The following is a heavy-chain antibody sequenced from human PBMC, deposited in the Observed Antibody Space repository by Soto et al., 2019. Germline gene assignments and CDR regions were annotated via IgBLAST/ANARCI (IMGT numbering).Heavy chain of an antibody. CDR3: ARDREQCSRTSCYNFDS. CDR1: GFTFRSYW. J-gene: IGHJ4*02. V-gene: IGHV3-74*01. CDR2: INSDGTTT. Sequence: EVQLVESGGGLVQPGGSLRLSCAASGFTFRSYWMHWVRQAPGKGLVWVSRINSDGTTTNYADSVKGRFTISRDNAKNTLYVQMKGLRAEDTAVYYCARDREQCSRTSCYNFDSWGRGTLVTVSS. D-gene: IGHD2-2*02.